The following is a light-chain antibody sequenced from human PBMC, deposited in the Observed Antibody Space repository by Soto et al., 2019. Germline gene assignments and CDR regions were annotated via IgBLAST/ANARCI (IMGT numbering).Light chain of an antibody. CDR1: QSVSSTH. J-gene: IGKJ2*01. CDR3: QHYSTSPLYT. Sequence: DIVLTQSPGILSLSPGERATLSCRASQSVSSTHLAWYQQKPGQAPRLLIYGSSTRAAGVADRFSGSGSGTDFTLTISRLATEDFAVYYCQHYSTSPLYTFGQGTKLEI. CDR2: GSS. V-gene: IGKV3-20*01.